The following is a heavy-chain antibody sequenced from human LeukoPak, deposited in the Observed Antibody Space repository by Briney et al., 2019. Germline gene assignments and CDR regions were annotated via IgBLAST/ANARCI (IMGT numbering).Heavy chain of an antibody. CDR3: ARSAHRGLRFLEWLPPYYFDY. CDR1: GGSISSGSYY. Sequence: SQTLSLTCTVSGGSISSGSYYWSWIRQPAGKGLEWIGRIYTSGSTNYNPSLKSRVTISVDTSKNQFSLKLSSVTAADTAVYYCARSAHRGLRFLEWLPPYYFDYWGQGTLVTVSS. D-gene: IGHD3-3*01. CDR2: IYTSGST. J-gene: IGHJ4*02. V-gene: IGHV4-61*02.